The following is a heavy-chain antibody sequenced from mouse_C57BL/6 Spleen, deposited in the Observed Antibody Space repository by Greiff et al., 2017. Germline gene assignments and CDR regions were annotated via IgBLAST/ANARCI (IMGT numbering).Heavy chain of an antibody. J-gene: IGHJ3*01. CDR2: IDPSDSYT. V-gene: IGHV1-59*01. D-gene: IGHD2-3*01. Sequence: QVQLQQPGAELVRPGTSVKLSCKASGYTFTSYWMHWVKQRPGQGLEWIGVIDPSDSYTNYNQKFKGKATLTVDTSSSTAYMQLSSLTSEDSAVYYGARGDGYSAWFAYWGQGTLVTVSA. CDR3: ARGDGYSAWFAY. CDR1: GYTFTSYW.